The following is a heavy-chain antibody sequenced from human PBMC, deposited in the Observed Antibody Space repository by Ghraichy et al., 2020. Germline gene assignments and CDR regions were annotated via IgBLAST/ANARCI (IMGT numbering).Heavy chain of an antibody. D-gene: IGHD3-3*01. Sequence: GESLNISCKGSGYSFTSYWIGWVRQMPGKGLEWMGIIYPGDSDTRYSPSFQGQVTISADKSISTAYLQWSSLKASDTAMYYCARPWSGLDYGMDVWGQGTTVTVSS. CDR2: IYPGDSDT. V-gene: IGHV5-51*01. CDR1: GYSFTSYW. J-gene: IGHJ6*02. CDR3: ARPWSGLDYGMDV.